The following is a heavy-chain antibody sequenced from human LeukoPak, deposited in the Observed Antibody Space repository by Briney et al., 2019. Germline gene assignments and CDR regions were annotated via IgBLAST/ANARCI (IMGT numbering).Heavy chain of an antibody. J-gene: IGHJ4*02. CDR1: GFTFSGYE. Sequence: GGSLRLSCAASGFTFSGYEMNWVRQAPGKGLEWVSYISSSGNPIYYADSVKGRFTISRDNAKNSLYLQMNSLRVEDTAVFYCARDGFVGAADYWGQGTLVTVSS. CDR3: ARDGFVGAADY. D-gene: IGHD6-13*01. V-gene: IGHV3-48*03. CDR2: ISSSGNPI.